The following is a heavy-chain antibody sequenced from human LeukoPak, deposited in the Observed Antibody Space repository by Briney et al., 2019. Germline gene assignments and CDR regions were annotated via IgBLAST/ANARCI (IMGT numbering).Heavy chain of an antibody. Sequence: PGGSLRLSCAASGFTFSSYAMSWVRQAPGKGLEWVSGIGGSGDSTYYTDSVKGRFTISRDNSKNTLYLQMNSLRAEDTAVYYCARGDRIAAGTENHFHYWGQGTLLTVSS. CDR2: IGGSGDST. CDR3: ARGDRIAAGTENHFHY. CDR1: GFTFSSYA. J-gene: IGHJ4*02. V-gene: IGHV3-23*01. D-gene: IGHD6-13*01.